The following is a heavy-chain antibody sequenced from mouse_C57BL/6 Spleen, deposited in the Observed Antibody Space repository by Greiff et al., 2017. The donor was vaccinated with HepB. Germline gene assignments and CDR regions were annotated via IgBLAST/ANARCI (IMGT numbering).Heavy chain of an antibody. Sequence: VKLQESGAELVRPGASVKLSCKASGYTFTDYYINWVKQRPGQGLEWIARIYPGSGNTYYNEKFKGKATLTAEKSSSTAYMQLSSLTSEDSAVYFCARVTVVAMDYWGQGTSVTVSS. CDR1: GYTFTDYY. V-gene: IGHV1-76*01. CDR3: ARVTVVAMDY. D-gene: IGHD1-1*01. J-gene: IGHJ4*01. CDR2: IYPGSGNT.